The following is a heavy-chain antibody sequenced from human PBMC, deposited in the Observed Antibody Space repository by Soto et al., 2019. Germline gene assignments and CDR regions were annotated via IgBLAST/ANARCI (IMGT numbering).Heavy chain of an antibody. CDR3: ARDRACGGDCWADWGY. CDR2: ISAYNGNT. CDR1: GYTFTSYG. D-gene: IGHD2-21*02. J-gene: IGHJ4*02. Sequence: ASVKVSCKASGYTFTSYGISWVRQAPGQGLEWMGWISAYNGNTNYAQKLQGRVTMTTDTSTSTAYMELRSLRSDDTAVYYCARDRACGGDCWADWGYWGQGTLVTVSS. V-gene: IGHV1-18*01.